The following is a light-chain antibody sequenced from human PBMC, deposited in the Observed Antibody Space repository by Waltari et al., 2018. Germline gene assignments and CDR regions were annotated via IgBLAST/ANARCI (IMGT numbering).Light chain of an antibody. V-gene: IGLV3-21*03. Sequence: SYVLTQPPSVSVAPGKTARIPCGGSDIGTRSVHWYQQKPGQAPVLVVFDDSDRPSGILGRFSGSNFANTATLTISRVEAGDEADYYCHVWDTKTDHVVFGGGTKLTVL. CDR1: DIGTRS. CDR2: DDS. J-gene: IGLJ2*01. CDR3: HVWDTKTDHVV.